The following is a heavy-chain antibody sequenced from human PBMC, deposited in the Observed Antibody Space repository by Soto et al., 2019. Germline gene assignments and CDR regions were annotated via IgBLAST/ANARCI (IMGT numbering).Heavy chain of an antibody. D-gene: IGHD3-10*01. CDR1: GYTFTAYY. V-gene: IGHV1-2*02. CDR3: ERDNYGPLDY. Sequence: QVQLVQSGAEVKKPGASVKVSCRPSGYTFTAYYIHWVRQAPGQGLEWMGWVDPNSGGTRDAQNFPGRVTMTRDTSTSTVYMELNWLRSDDTALYYCERDNYGPLDYWGQGNLVTVSS. J-gene: IGHJ4*02. CDR2: VDPNSGGT.